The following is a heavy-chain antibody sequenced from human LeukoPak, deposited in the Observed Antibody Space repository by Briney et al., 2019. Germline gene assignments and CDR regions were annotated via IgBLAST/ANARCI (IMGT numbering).Heavy chain of an antibody. V-gene: IGHV3-74*01. CDR1: GFIFSSYW. CDR2: INSDGSST. CDR3: ARDLVVGATNSVDY. Sequence: GGSLRLSCAASGFIFSSYWMHWVRQAPGKGLVWVSHINSDGSSTRYADSVKGRFTISRDNAKKTLYLQMNSLRVEDTAVYYCARDLVVGATNSVDYWGQRTLVTVSS. D-gene: IGHD1-26*01. J-gene: IGHJ4*02.